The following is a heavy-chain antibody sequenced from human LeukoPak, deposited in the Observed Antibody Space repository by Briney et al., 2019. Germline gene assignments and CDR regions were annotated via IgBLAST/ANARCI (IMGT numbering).Heavy chain of an antibody. V-gene: IGHV3-64*01. CDR3: ARDPFYDFWSGYAYYYYGMDV. J-gene: IGHJ6*02. Sequence: PGGSLRLSCAVSGFTFSSYVMHWVRQAPGKGLEYVSAISSNGGSTYYANSVKGRFTISRDNSKNTLYLQMGSLRAEDMAVYYCARDPFYDFWSGYAYYYYGMDVWGQGTTVTVSS. CDR1: GFTFSSYV. CDR2: ISSNGGST. D-gene: IGHD3-3*01.